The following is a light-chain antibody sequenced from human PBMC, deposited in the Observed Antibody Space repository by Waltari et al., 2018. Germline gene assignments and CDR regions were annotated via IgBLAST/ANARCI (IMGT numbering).Light chain of an antibody. CDR3: QQYYGTPLT. V-gene: IGKV4-1*01. J-gene: IGKJ4*01. CDR2: WAS. CDR1: QSVLYSSNNKDY. Sequence: DIVMTQSPASLAVSLGERAPINCKSSQSVLYSSNNKDYLAWYQQKPGQPPKLLIYWASTRESGVPDRFRGSGSETEFTLTISSLQAEDVAVYYCQQYYGTPLTFGGGTKVEVK.